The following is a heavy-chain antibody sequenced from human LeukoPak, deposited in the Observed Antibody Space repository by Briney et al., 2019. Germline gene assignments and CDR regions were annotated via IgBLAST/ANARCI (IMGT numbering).Heavy chain of an antibody. V-gene: IGHV1-46*01. CDR3: ARERLITGTRYYFDY. CDR2: INPDGGNT. CDR1: GYTFITYY. D-gene: IGHD1-7*01. Sequence: ASVKVSCKASGYTFITYYMHWVRQAPGQGLEWVGQINPDGGNTRYAQRFHGRVILSTDMSTSTVYMEVSSLRSDDTAVYYCARERLITGTRYYFDYWGQGTLVTVSS. J-gene: IGHJ4*02.